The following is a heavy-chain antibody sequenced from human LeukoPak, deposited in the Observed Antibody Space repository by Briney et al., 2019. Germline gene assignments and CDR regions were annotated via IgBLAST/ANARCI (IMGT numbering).Heavy chain of an antibody. CDR1: GFTFSSYW. J-gene: IGHJ4*02. Sequence: GGSLRLSCAASGFTFSSYWMNWARQAAGKGLEWVAVISYDGSNKYYADSVKGRFTISRDNSKNTLYLQMNSLRAEDTAVYYCARLFRVVVPAANTHFDYWGQGTLVTVSS. D-gene: IGHD2-2*01. CDR2: ISYDGSNK. V-gene: IGHV3-30*03. CDR3: ARLFRVVVPAANTHFDY.